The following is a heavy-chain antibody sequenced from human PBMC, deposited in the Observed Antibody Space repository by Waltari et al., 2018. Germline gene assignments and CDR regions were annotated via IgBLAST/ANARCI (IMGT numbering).Heavy chain of an antibody. CDR1: GFTFSSYA. V-gene: IGHV3-23*01. CDR2: ISGSGGST. CDR3: AKSKNILTGYYSPVDY. Sequence: EVQLLESGGGLVQPGGSLRLSCAASGFTFSSYAMSWVRQAPGKGLEWVSAISGSGGSTYYADSVKGRFTISRDNSKNTLYLQMNSLRAEDTAVYYCAKSKNILTGYYSPVDYWGQGTLVTVSS. D-gene: IGHD3-9*01. J-gene: IGHJ4*02.